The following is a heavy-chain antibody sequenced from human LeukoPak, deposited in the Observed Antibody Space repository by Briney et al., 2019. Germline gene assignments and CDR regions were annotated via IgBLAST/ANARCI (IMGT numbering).Heavy chain of an antibody. CDR2: IYTTGST. V-gene: IGHV4-59*10. CDR1: GGSISSYY. D-gene: IGHD2-21*02. CDR3: ARLPGGDSSSVVAFDI. Sequence: SETLSLTCAVSGGSISSYYWTWIRQPAGKGLEWIGLIYTTGSTNYNPSLKSRVTMSVDTSKSQFSLRLSSVTAADTAVYYCARLPGGDSSSVVAFDIWGQGTMVTVSS. J-gene: IGHJ3*02.